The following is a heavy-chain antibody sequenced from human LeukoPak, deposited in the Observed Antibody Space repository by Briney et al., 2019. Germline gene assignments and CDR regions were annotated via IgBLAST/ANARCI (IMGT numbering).Heavy chain of an antibody. J-gene: IGHJ4*02. D-gene: IGHD2-15*01. CDR1: GFTFSDHS. CDR3: ARYCSGDSCYSGDS. CDR2: ISSSSTYT. Sequence: GGSLRLSCAASGFTFSDHSMSWIRQAPGKGLAWVSYISSSSTYTKYADSVKGRFTISRDNAKNSLYLQMNSLGAEDTAVYYCARYCSGDSCYSGDSWGQGTLVTVSS. V-gene: IGHV3-11*03.